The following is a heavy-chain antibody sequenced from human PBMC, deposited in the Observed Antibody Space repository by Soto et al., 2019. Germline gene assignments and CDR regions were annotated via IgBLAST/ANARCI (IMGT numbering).Heavy chain of an antibody. Sequence: GGSLRLSCAASGFTFSSYDMHWVRQATGKGLEWVSAIGTAGDTYYPGSVKGRFTISRENAKNSLYLQMNSLRAEDTAVYYCARETSGYSSGWQGLRNPNIDYWGQGTLVTVSS. CDR2: IGTAGDT. J-gene: IGHJ4*02. CDR1: GFTFSSYD. D-gene: IGHD6-19*01. CDR3: ARETSGYSSGWQGLRNPNIDY. V-gene: IGHV3-13*01.